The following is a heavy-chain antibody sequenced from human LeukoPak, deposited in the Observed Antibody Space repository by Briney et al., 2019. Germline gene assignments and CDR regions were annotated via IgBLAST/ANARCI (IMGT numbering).Heavy chain of an antibody. D-gene: IGHD3-3*01. CDR2: IVGSDGST. J-gene: IGHJ6*03. Sequence: GGSLRLSCAASGFTFSNYGMNWVRQAPGKGLEWVSGIVGSDGSTYYADSVKGRFTISRDNSKNTLYLQMNSLRAEDTAVYYCAREYYDFWSGYLIPHFRYYYYYYMDVWGKGTTVTVSS. CDR1: GFTFSNYG. CDR3: AREYYDFWSGYLIPHFRYYYYYYMDV. V-gene: IGHV3-23*01.